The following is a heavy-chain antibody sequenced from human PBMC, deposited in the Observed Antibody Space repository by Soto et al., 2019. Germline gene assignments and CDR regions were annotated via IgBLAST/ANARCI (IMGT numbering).Heavy chain of an antibody. V-gene: IGHV3-23*01. CDR2: FTRRGNT. J-gene: IGHJ4*02. CDR3: ARECTTRSPNYDD. D-gene: IGHD2-8*01. Sequence: GGSLRLSCAASGFTFINYAMSWVRQAPGKGLEWVSTFTRRGNTYYADSVKGRFTISRDNSKNTLYLQMYSLRAEDTAVYYCARECTTRSPNYDDWGLGTLVTFTS. CDR1: GFTFINYA.